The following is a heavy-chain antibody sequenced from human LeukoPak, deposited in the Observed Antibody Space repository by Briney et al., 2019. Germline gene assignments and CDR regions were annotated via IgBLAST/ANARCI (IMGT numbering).Heavy chain of an antibody. CDR1: GDSVSSNSAA. V-gene: IGHV6-1*01. D-gene: IGHD6-13*01. CDR2: THYRSKWYN. Sequence: SQTLSLTCAISGDSVSSNSAAWNWIRQSPSRGLEWLGRTHYRSKWYNDYAESVKSRITINPDTSQNQFSLQLNSVTPEDTAVYYCARAGSNWYYYFDYWGQGTLVTVSS. J-gene: IGHJ4*02. CDR3: ARAGSNWYYYFDY.